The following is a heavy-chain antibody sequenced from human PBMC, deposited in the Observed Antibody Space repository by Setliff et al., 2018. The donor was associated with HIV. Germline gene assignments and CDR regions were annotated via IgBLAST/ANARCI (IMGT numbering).Heavy chain of an antibody. D-gene: IGHD3-16*01. CDR3: ANLWELGA. CDR2: IKQDGSEI. CDR1: GFTSSSYA. V-gene: IGHV3-7*03. Sequence: GGSLRLSCAASGFTSSSYAMAWVRQAPGKGLEWVATIKQDGSEIYYMDSVKGRFTISRDNARTSLFLEMRSLRDEDTAVYLCANLWELGAWGQGTLVTVSS. J-gene: IGHJ5*02.